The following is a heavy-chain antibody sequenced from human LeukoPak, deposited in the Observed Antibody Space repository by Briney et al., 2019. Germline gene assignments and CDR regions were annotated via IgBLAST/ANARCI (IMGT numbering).Heavy chain of an antibody. D-gene: IGHD3-16*01. CDR1: GSTFSTSD. Sequence: QAGRSLSPARPAAGSTFSTSDIHSARQAARNCLEWVSSIASVPRYTYYAGTVKGRFTISRENAKNSCFLQMNSLRAEDTAVYYCVRGGEIGFDYWGQGTLVTVSS. V-gene: IGHV3-13*01. J-gene: IGHJ4*02. CDR3: VRGGEIGFDY. CDR2: IASVPRYT.